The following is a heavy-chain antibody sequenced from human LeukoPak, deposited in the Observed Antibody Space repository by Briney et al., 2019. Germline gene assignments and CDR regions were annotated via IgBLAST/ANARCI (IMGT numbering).Heavy chain of an antibody. J-gene: IGHJ4*02. CDR3: ARAALTYYYGSSAYG. CDR1: GFTFSSYW. Sequence: PGGSLRLSCAASGFTFSSYWMSWVRQAPGKGLEWVANIKQDGSERNYVESVKGRFTISRDNAKNSLYLQMNSLRAEDTAVYYCARAALTYYYGSSAYGWGQGTLVTVSS. D-gene: IGHD3-22*01. V-gene: IGHV3-7*02. CDR2: IKQDGSER.